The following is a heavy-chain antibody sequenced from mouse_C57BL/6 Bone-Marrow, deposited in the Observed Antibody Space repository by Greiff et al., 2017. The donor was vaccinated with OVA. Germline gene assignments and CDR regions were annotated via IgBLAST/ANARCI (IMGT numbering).Heavy chain of an antibody. Sequence: EVQLVESGGGLVQPKGSLKLSCAASGFSFTTYAMNWVRQAPGKGLEWVARIRSKSNNYATYYADSVKDRFTISRDDSESMLYLQMNNLKTEDTAMYYCVRQSGSISYWYFDVWGTGTTVTVSS. CDR1: GFSFTTYA. V-gene: IGHV10-1*01. CDR3: VRQSGSISYWYFDV. J-gene: IGHJ1*03. CDR2: IRSKSNNYAT.